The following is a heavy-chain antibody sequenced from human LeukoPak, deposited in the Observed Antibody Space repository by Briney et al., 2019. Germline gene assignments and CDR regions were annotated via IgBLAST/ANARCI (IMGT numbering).Heavy chain of an antibody. V-gene: IGHV1-2*02. CDR1: GYTFTGYY. CDR2: INPNSGGT. J-gene: IGHJ4*02. CDR3: ARASQYYYGSGSYYPDPLYFDY. Sequence: EASVKVSCKASGYTFTGYYMHWVRQAPGQGLEWMGWINPNSGGTNYAQKFQGRVTMTRDTSISTAYMELSRLRSDDTAVYYCARASQYYYGSGSYYPDPLYFDYWGQGTLVTVSS. D-gene: IGHD3-10*01.